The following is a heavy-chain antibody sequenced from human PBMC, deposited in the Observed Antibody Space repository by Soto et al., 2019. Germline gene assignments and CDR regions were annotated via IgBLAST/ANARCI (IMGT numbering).Heavy chain of an antibody. J-gene: IGHJ6*02. Sequence: SETLSLTCAVYGGSFSGYYWSWVRQPPGKGLEWIGEINHSGSTNYNPSLKSRVTISVDTSKNQFSLKLSSVTAADTAVYYCARRHSIFGVVMLRDYYYYYGMDVWGQGTTVTVSS. CDR1: GGSFSGYY. CDR2: INHSGST. V-gene: IGHV4-34*01. CDR3: ARRHSIFGVVMLRDYYYYYGMDV. D-gene: IGHD3-3*01.